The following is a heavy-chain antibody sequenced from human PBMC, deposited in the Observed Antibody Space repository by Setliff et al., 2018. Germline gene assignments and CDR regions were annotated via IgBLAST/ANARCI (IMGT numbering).Heavy chain of an antibody. CDR3: ASQRLARYFES. CDR2: IFDHGST. D-gene: IGHD2-21*01. Sequence: SETLSLTCAVSGYSINSPFTWGWIRQPPGKGLEWIGTIFDHGSTFYNPSLNSRVTMSIDTSKKEFSLRLSSVTDADTAVYFCASQRLARYFESWGQGLLVTVAS. V-gene: IGHV4-38-2*01. CDR1: GYSINSPFT. J-gene: IGHJ4*02.